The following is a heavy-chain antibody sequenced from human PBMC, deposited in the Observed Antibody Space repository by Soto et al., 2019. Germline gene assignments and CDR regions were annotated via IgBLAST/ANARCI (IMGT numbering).Heavy chain of an antibody. V-gene: IGHV5-51*01. CDR3: ARHSKCSSTSCYRGYYYYGMDV. Sequence: PGESLKISCQGFGYSFEKHWIAWVRHRPGKGLEWMGIIYPGDSDTRYSPSFQGQVTISADKSISTAYLQWSSLKASDTAMYYCARHSKCSSTSCYRGYYYYGMDVWGQGTTVTVS. J-gene: IGHJ6*02. CDR2: IYPGDSDT. CDR1: GYSFEKHW. D-gene: IGHD2-2*02.